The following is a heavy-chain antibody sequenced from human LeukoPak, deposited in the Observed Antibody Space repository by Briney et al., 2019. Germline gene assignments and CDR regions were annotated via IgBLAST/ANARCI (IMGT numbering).Heavy chain of an antibody. CDR1: GYTFTSYY. D-gene: IGHD3-22*01. CDR3: ARSRNTMTLDY. V-gene: IGHV1-46*01. J-gene: IGHJ4*02. CDR2: INPSGGST. Sequence: ASVKVSCKASGYTFTSYYMHWVRQAPGQGLEWMGIINPSGGSTSYAQKFQGRVTMTRDMSTSTVYMELSSLRSEDTAVYYCARSRNTMTLDYWGQGTLVTVYS.